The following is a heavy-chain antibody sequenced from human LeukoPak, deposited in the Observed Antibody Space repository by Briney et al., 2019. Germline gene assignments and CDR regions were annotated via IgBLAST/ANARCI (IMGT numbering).Heavy chain of an antibody. D-gene: IGHD6-19*01. V-gene: IGHV4-59*01. CDR3: ARNKYSSGSGV. CDR2: IYYSGST. CDR1: GGSISNYY. Sequence: SETLSLTCTVSGGSISNYYWSWIRQPPGKGLEWIGYIYYSGSTNYNPSLKSRVTISVDTSKNQFSLKLSSVTAADTAVYYCARNKYSSGSGVWGQGTTVTVSS. J-gene: IGHJ6*02.